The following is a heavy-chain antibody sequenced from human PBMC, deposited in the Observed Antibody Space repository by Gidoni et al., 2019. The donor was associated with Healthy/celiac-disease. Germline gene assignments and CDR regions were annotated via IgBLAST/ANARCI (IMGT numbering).Heavy chain of an antibody. Sequence: QVQLVASGGGVVQPGRSLRLSCAASGFTFSSYGMHWVRQDPGKGLEWVAVIWYDGSNKYYADSVKGRFTISRDNSKNTLYLQMNSLRAEDTAVYYCARDRNRVAVAALDYWGQGTLVTVSS. CDR2: IWYDGSNK. D-gene: IGHD6-19*01. V-gene: IGHV3-33*01. CDR1: GFTFSSYG. J-gene: IGHJ4*02. CDR3: ARDRNRVAVAALDY.